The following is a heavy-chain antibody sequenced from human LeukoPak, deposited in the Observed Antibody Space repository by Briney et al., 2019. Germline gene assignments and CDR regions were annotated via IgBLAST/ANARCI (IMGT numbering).Heavy chain of an antibody. J-gene: IGHJ4*02. CDR3: ASAIDYYDSSGNFDY. CDR2: IYYSGST. Sequence: SETLSLTCTVSGGSISSSSYYWGWIRQPPGKGLEWIGSIYYSGSTYYNPSLKSRVTISVDTSKNQFSLKLSSVTAADTAVYYCASAIDYYDSSGNFDYWGQGTLVTVSS. V-gene: IGHV4-39*07. CDR1: GGSISSSSYY. D-gene: IGHD3-22*01.